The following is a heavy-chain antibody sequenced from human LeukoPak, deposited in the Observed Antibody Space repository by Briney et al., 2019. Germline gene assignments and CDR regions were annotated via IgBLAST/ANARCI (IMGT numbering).Heavy chain of an antibody. Sequence: GGSLRLSCSASGFTFDDYAMHWVRQAPGKGLEWVSGISWNSGSIGYADSVKGRFTISRDNAKNSLYLQMNSLRAEDTALYYCAKDIGGNDVWGQGTTVTVSS. CDR2: ISWNSGSI. D-gene: IGHD3-16*01. CDR1: GFTFDDYA. J-gene: IGHJ6*02. CDR3: AKDIGGNDV. V-gene: IGHV3-9*01.